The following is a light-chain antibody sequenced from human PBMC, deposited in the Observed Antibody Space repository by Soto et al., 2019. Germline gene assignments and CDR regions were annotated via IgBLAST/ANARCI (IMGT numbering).Light chain of an antibody. CDR1: QSVSSSY. CDR2: GAS. J-gene: IGKJ1*01. Sequence: EIVMTQSPATLSVSPGERATLSCRASQSVSSSYLAWYQQKPGQAPRLLIYGASSRATGIPDRFTGSGSGTDFTLTINRLEPEDFAVYWCQQYDSSPRTFGQGTKVDIK. CDR3: QQYDSSPRT. V-gene: IGKV3-20*01.